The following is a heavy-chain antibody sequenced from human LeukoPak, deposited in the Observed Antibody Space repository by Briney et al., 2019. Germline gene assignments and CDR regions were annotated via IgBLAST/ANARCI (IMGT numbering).Heavy chain of an antibody. CDR1: EFTFSSYA. Sequence: PGGSLRLSCAASEFTFSSYAMNWVRQAPGKGLEWVSAISGSGGSTYYADSVKGRFTISRDNSKNTPYLQMNGLRAEDTAVYYCAKVESVDFWSNYYTAWGQGTLVTVSS. J-gene: IGHJ4*02. V-gene: IGHV3-23*01. CDR3: AKVESVDFWSNYYTA. D-gene: IGHD3-3*01. CDR2: ISGSGGST.